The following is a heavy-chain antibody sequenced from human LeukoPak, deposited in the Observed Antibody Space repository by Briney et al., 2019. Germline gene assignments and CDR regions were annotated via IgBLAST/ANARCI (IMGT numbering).Heavy chain of an antibody. CDR2: INPNSGGT. CDR3: ARDEGTREIRYNWNPAWFDP. J-gene: IGHJ5*02. Sequence: ASVKVSCKASGYTFTGYYMHWVRQAPGQGLEWMGRINPNSGGTNYAQKFRGRVTMTRDTSISTAHMELSRLRSDDTAVYYCARDEGTREIRYNWNPAWFDPWGQGTLVTVSS. CDR1: GYTFTGYY. V-gene: IGHV1-2*06. D-gene: IGHD1-20*01.